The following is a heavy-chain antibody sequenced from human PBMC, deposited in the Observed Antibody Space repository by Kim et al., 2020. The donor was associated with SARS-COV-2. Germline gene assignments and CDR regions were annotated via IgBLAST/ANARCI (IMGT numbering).Heavy chain of an antibody. V-gene: IGHV3-49*03. J-gene: IGHJ5*02. CDR1: GFTFGDYA. Sequence: GGSLRLSCTASGFTFGDYAMSWFRQAPGRGLEWVGFIRSKAYGGTAQFAASVKGRFAISRDDSKSIAYLQMNSLKTEDTAVYYCTRVGHSSSWYFWWFDPWGQGTLVTVSS. CDR2: IRSKAYGGTA. CDR3: TRVGHSSSWYFWWFDP. D-gene: IGHD6-13*01.